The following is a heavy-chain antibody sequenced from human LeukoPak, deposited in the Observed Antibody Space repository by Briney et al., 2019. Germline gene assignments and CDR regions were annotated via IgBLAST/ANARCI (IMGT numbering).Heavy chain of an antibody. CDR1: GGTFSSYA. J-gene: IGHJ4*02. CDR2: INPSGGST. Sequence: GASVNVSCTASGGTFSSYAISWVRQAPGQGLEWMGIINPSGGSTSYAQKFQGRVTMTRDTSTSTVYMELSSLRSEDTAVYYCARDQSRTFDYWGQGTLVTVSS. V-gene: IGHV1-46*01. D-gene: IGHD1-14*01. CDR3: ARDQSRTFDY.